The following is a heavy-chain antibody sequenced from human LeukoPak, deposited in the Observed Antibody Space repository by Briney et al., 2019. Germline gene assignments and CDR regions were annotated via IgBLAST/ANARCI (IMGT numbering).Heavy chain of an antibody. CDR2: ISWNSGSI. CDR1: GFTFSSYA. CDR3: AKSVGYSSGTDFDY. D-gene: IGHD6-19*01. Sequence: PGGSLRLSCAASGFTFSSYAMSWVRQAPGKGLEWVSGISWNSGSIGHADSVKGRFTVSRDNAKNSLYLQMNSLRAEDTALYYCAKSVGYSSGTDFDYWGQGTLVTVSS. J-gene: IGHJ4*02. V-gene: IGHV3-9*01.